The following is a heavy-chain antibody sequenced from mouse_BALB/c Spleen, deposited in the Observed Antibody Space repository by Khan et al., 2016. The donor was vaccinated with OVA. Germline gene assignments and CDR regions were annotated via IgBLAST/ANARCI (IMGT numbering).Heavy chain of an antibody. V-gene: IGHV3-2*02. D-gene: IGHD1-1*01. CDR1: AHSILSDSA. J-gene: IGHJ2*01. CDR3: ASGWLLLRYPDYFDY. CDR2: IGYSGST. Sequence: VQLPPSGPGPLKPSHSPSPTCPAHAHSILSDSAWNWIRQFPGNKLEWMAYIGYSGSTYYNPYLRSRITITRDTSKNQFFLQLNSVTTEDTATYYSASGWLLLRYPDYFDYWGQGTTLTVSS.